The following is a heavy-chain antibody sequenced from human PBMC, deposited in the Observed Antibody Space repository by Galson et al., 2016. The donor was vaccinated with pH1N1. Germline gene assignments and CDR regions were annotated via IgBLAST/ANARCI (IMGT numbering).Heavy chain of an antibody. V-gene: IGHV1-46*01. Sequence: SVKVSCKAAGYSVTRYYMHWVRQAPGQGLEWMGIIDPSDGTTTYSQKFQGRIILTRDTSTNSVHMELTTLRPDDSATYFCARRYYFDYWGQGTRVTVSS. CDR3: ARRYYFDY. J-gene: IGHJ4*02. CDR1: GYSVTRYY. CDR2: IDPSDGTT.